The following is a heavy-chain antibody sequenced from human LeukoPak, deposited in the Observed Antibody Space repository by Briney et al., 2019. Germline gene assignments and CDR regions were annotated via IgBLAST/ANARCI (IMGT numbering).Heavy chain of an antibody. Sequence: SETLSLTCTVSSGSISNYHWSWIRQPAGKGLEGIGQIHTSGSTNYNPPLKSRVSMSIDTPENQLSLTIRSVTAADTAVYYCARRDISSGWSFDYWGQGTLVTVSS. CDR1: SGSISNYH. V-gene: IGHV4-4*07. CDR2: IHTSGST. CDR3: ARRDISSGWSFDY. J-gene: IGHJ4*02. D-gene: IGHD6-19*01.